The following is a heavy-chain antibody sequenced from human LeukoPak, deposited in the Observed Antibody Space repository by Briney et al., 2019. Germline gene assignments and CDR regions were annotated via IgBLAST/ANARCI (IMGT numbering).Heavy chain of an antibody. CDR2: TYYSGST. D-gene: IGHD3-22*01. CDR3: AMAVWSKYYDSSPAFDY. J-gene: IGHJ4*02. V-gene: IGHV4-59*01. Sequence: PSETLSLTCTVSGGSISSYYWSWIRQPPGKGLEWIGYTYYSGSTNYNPSLKSRVTISVDTSKNQFSLKLSSVTAADTAVYYCAMAVWSKYYDSSPAFDYWGQGTLVTVSS. CDR1: GGSISSYY.